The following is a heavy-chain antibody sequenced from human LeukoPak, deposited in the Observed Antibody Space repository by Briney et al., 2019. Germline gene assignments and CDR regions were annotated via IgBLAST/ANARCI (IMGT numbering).Heavy chain of an antibody. D-gene: IGHD4-17*01. CDR2: MNPNSGNT. J-gene: IGHJ6*03. Sequence: ASVKVSCKASGYSFTSYYMHWVRQATGQGLEWMGWMNPNSGNTGYAQKFQGRVTITRNTSISTAYMELSSLRSEDTAVYYCARAGTYGDYYMDVWGKGTTVTVSS. CDR3: ARAGTYGDYYMDV. V-gene: IGHV1-8*01. CDR1: GYSFTSYY.